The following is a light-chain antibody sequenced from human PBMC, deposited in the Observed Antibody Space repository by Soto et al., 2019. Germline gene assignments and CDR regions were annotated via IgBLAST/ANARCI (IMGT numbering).Light chain of an antibody. J-gene: IGKJ4*01. CDR1: QIISNN. CDR2: DAS. V-gene: IGKV3-15*01. Sequence: EIVMTQSPATLSVSPGERATLSCRASQIISNNLAWYQQKPGRAPRLFIYDASTSAAVIPARFSGSGSGTEFTLSISSLQSEDGVVYYCHDYNSWPLTFGGGTRVESK. CDR3: HDYNSWPLT.